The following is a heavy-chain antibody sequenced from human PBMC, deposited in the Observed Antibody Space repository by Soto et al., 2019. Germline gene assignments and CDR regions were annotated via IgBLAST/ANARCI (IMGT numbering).Heavy chain of an antibody. Sequence: SETLSLTCAVSCGSISSGGYSWSWIRQPPGKGLEWIGYIYHSGSTYYNPSLKSRVTISVDRSKNQFSLKLSSATAADTAVYYCARGNSTMVRGVIVPYFDYWGQGTLVTVSS. D-gene: IGHD3-10*01. V-gene: IGHV4-30-2*01. CDR3: ARGNSTMVRGVIVPYFDY. CDR1: CGSISSGGYS. CDR2: IYHSGST. J-gene: IGHJ4*02.